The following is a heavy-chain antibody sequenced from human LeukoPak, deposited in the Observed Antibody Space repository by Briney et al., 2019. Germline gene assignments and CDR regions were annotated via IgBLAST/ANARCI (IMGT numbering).Heavy chain of an antibody. V-gene: IGHV3-23*01. Sequence: GGSLRLSCVASGFTITSYAMSWIRQAPGKGLEWISAISANGRSTYHADSVKGRFTISRDIYTNTLYLQMNSLRAEDTAFYCCAKVAGSSGYYPDFWGQGTLVTVSS. CDR2: ISANGRST. D-gene: IGHD3-22*01. CDR1: GFTITSYA. CDR3: AKVAGSSGYYPDF. J-gene: IGHJ4*02.